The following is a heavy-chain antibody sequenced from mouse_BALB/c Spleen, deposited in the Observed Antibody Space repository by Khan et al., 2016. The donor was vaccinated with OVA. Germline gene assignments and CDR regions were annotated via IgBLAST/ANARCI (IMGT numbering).Heavy chain of an antibody. D-gene: IGHD2-3*01. CDR1: GYSITSDYA. Sequence: EVKLLESGPGLVKPSQSLSLTCTVTGYSITSDYAWNWIRQFPGNKLEWMGYISYSGSTSYNPSLKSRISITRDTSNNQSFLQLNSVTTEDTATYYCARDGSRYNYAMDYWGQGTAVTVSS. V-gene: IGHV3-2*02. J-gene: IGHJ4*01. CDR3: ARDGSRYNYAMDY. CDR2: ISYSGST.